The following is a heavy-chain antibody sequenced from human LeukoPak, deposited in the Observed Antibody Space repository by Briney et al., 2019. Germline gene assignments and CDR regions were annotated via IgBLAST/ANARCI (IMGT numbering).Heavy chain of an antibody. D-gene: IGHD3-3*01. CDR1: GFTVSSNY. Sequence: GGSLRLSCAASGFTVSSNYMSWVRQAPGKGLEWVSVIYSGGSTYYADSVKGRFTISRDNSKNTLYLQMNSLRAEDTAVYYCAKDATFDFWSGLWDYFDYWGQGTLVTVSS. CDR3: AKDATFDFWSGLWDYFDY. J-gene: IGHJ4*02. V-gene: IGHV3-53*01. CDR2: IYSGGST.